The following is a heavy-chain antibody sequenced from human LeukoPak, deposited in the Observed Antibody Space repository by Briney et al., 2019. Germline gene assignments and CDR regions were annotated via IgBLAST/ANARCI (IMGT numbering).Heavy chain of an antibody. D-gene: IGHD3-10*01. CDR1: GYTFTGYY. CDR2: INPNSGGT. CDR3: ARAVMVRGARPDY. J-gene: IGHJ4*02. Sequence: GASVKVSCKASGYTFTGYYMHWVRQAPGQGLEWMGWINPNSGGTNYAQKFQGRVTMTRDTSSNTAYMELNRLRSDDTAMYYCARAVMVRGARPDYWGQGALVSVSS. V-gene: IGHV1-2*02.